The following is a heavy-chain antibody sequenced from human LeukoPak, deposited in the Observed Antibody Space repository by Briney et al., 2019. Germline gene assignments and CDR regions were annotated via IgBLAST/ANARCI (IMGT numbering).Heavy chain of an antibody. Sequence: SETLSLTCAAYGGSFSGYYWSWIRQPPGKGLEWIGEINHSGSTNYNPSLKSRVTISVDTSKNQFSLKLSSVTAADTAVYYCARGAQYYDILTGYSLFFDYWGQGTLVTVSS. CDR3: ARGAQYYDILTGYSLFFDY. D-gene: IGHD3-9*01. CDR2: INHSGST. V-gene: IGHV4-34*01. J-gene: IGHJ4*02. CDR1: GGSFSGYY.